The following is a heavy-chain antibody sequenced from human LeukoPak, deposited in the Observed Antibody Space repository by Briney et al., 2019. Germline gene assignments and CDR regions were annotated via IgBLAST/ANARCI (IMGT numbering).Heavy chain of an antibody. Sequence: GGSLRLSCAASGFTFSSSAMHWVRQAPGKGLEFVSGISGNGGSTDYGNSVKGRFTISRDSSKKTLFLQMGSLRTEDMAVYYCARGRSSWYGYFDNWGQGTLVTVSS. CDR1: GFTFSSSA. CDR2: ISGNGGST. CDR3: ARGRSSWYGYFDN. J-gene: IGHJ4*02. V-gene: IGHV3-64*01. D-gene: IGHD6-13*01.